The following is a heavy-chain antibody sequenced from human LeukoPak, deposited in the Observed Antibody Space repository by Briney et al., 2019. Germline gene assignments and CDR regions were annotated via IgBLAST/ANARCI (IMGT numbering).Heavy chain of an antibody. Sequence: GRSLRLSCAASGFTFSSYAMHWVRQAPGKGLEWVAVISYDGSNKYYADSVKGRFTISRDNSKNTLYLQMNSLRAEDTAVYYCARDRGGWELLDWFDPWGQGTLVTVSS. J-gene: IGHJ5*02. CDR2: ISYDGSNK. CDR1: GFTFSSYA. CDR3: ARDRGGWELLDWFDP. V-gene: IGHV3-30*04. D-gene: IGHD1-26*01.